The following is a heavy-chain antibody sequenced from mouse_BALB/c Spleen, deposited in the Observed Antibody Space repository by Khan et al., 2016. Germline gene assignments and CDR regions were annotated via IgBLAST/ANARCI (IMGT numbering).Heavy chain of an antibody. Sequence: EVELVASGGGLVQPGGSLRLSCATSGFTFTDYYMSWVRQPPGKALEWLGFIRNTANGYTTEYSASVKGRFTISRDNSQSILSLQINTLGTDDRATYYSARDPNAMDYWGQGTSVTVSS. J-gene: IGHJ4*01. V-gene: IGHV7-3*02. CDR3: ARDPNAMDY. CDR2: IRNTANGYTT. CDR1: GFTFTDYY.